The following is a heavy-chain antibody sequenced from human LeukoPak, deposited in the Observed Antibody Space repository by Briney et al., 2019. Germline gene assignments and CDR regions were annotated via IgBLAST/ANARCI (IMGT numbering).Heavy chain of an antibody. V-gene: IGHV4-30-2*02. CDR1: GGSISSGGYY. CDR2: IYHSGST. CDR3: ARSRRGSSGWFDY. J-gene: IGHJ5*01. Sequence: SETLSLTCTVSGGSISSGGYYWSWIRQPPGKGLEWIGYIYHSGSTYYNPSLKSRVTISVDRSKNQFSLKLSSVTAADTAVYYCARSRRGSSGWFDYWGQGTLVTVSS. D-gene: IGHD6-19*01.